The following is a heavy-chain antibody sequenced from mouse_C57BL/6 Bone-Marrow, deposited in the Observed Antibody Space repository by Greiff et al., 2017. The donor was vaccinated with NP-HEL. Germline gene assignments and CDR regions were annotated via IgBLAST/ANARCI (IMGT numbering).Heavy chain of an antibody. J-gene: IGHJ2*01. Sequence: EVQLQQSGPELVKPGASVKISCKASGYSFTGYYMNWVKQSPEKSLEWIGEINPSTGGTTYNQKFKAKATLTVDKSSSTADMQLKSLTSEDAAVYYCARGEDPGHYGGFDYWGQGTTLTVSS. CDR2: INPSTGGT. CDR3: ARGEDPGHYGGFDY. V-gene: IGHV1-42*01. CDR1: GYSFTGYY. D-gene: IGHD1-1*02.